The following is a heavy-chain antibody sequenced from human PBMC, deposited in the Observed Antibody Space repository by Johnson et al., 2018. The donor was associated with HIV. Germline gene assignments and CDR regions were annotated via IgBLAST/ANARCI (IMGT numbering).Heavy chain of an antibody. CDR2: ISYDGSNK. CDR1: GFTFSSYA. V-gene: IGHV3-30*04. Sequence: QVQLVESGGVVVPPGRSLRLSFAASGFTFSSYAMHWVRQAPGKGLAWVAVISYDGSNKYYADSVKCRFTISRDNSKNTLYLQMNSLRAEDTTVYYCARGLGSSWYGAFDIWGQGKMGTVSS. CDR3: ARGLGSSWYGAFDI. J-gene: IGHJ3*02. D-gene: IGHD6-13*01.